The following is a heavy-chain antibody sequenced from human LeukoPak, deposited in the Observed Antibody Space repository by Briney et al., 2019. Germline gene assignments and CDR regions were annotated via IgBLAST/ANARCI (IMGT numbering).Heavy chain of an antibody. J-gene: IGHJ3*02. D-gene: IGHD3-16*01. CDR1: GFTFSTYW. Sequence: PGGSLRLSCAASGFTFSTYWMSWVRQAPGKGLEWLANIQQDGSEKYYVDSVKGRFTISRDNAKNSLYLQMNSLRAEDTAVYYCAKGDYVRLWGTFDIWGQGTMVTVSS. CDR2: IQQDGSEK. CDR3: AKGDYVRLWGTFDI. V-gene: IGHV3-7*01.